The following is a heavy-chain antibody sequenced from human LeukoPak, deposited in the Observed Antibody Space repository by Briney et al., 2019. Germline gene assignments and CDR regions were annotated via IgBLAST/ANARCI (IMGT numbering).Heavy chain of an antibody. J-gene: IGHJ4*02. CDR1: GDSMSSFY. CDR2: ILPSGTS. D-gene: IGHD3-10*01. CDR3: ARESVIRGVSHFDY. Sequence: PSETLSLTCTVSGDSMSSFYWNWIRQPAGKGLEWIGRILPSGTSFSIPSLRSRLTMSLDTSKSQFSLRLKSVTAADTAVYYCARESVIRGVSHFDYWGQGTLVTVSA. V-gene: IGHV4-4*07.